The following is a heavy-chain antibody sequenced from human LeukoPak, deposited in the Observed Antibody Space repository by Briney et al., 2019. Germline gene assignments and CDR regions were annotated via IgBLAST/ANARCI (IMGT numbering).Heavy chain of an antibody. Sequence: GGSLRLSCAASGSTFSSYSMNWVRQAPGKGLEWVSSISSSSSYIYYADSVKGRFTISRDNAKNSLYLQMNSLRAEDTAVYYCARDYGSSGYYYGYYYGMDVWGQGTTVTVSS. J-gene: IGHJ6*02. D-gene: IGHD3-22*01. CDR3: ARDYGSSGYYYGYYYGMDV. V-gene: IGHV3-21*01. CDR1: GSTFSSYS. CDR2: ISSSSSYI.